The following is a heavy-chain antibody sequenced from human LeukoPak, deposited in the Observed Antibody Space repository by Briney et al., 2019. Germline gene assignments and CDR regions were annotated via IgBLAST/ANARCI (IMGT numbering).Heavy chain of an antibody. CDR3: ARDRCSGGSCYQVTGGY. D-gene: IGHD2-15*01. CDR2: ISAYNGNT. Sequence: ASVKVSCKDSGYTFTSYGISWVRQAPGQGLEWMGWISAYNGNTNYAQKLQGRVTMTTDTSTSTAYMELRSLRSDDAAVYYCARDRCSGGSCYQVTGGYWGQGTLVTVSS. J-gene: IGHJ4*02. V-gene: IGHV1-18*01. CDR1: GYTFTSYG.